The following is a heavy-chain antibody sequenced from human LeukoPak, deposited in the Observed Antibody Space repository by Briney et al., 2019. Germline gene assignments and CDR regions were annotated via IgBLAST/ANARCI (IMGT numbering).Heavy chain of an antibody. CDR1: GLTFSDYY. Sequence: GGSLRLSCAASGLTFSDYYMTWIRQAPGKGLEWVSSISGTGTTIYSADSVRGRFTVSRDNARNSLFLYMNSLRAEDTAVYYCAVQITMIVVVPYFDYWGQGTLVTVSS. CDR3: AVQITMIVVVPYFDY. V-gene: IGHV3-11*04. J-gene: IGHJ4*02. D-gene: IGHD3-22*01. CDR2: ISGTGTTI.